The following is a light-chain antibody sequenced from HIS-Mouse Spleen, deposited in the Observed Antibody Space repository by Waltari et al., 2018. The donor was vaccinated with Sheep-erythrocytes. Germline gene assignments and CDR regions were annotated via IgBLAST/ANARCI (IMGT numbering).Light chain of an antibody. CDR2: EGS. Sequence: QSALTQPASVSGSPGQSITISCTGTSLDVGSYNLVSWYQQPPGKAPKPMIYEGSKRPSGVSNRFSGSKSGNTASLTISGLQAEDEADYYCCSYAGSSTPWVFGGGTKLTVL. J-gene: IGLJ3*02. CDR3: CSYAGSSTPWV. V-gene: IGLV2-23*01. CDR1: SLDVGSYNL.